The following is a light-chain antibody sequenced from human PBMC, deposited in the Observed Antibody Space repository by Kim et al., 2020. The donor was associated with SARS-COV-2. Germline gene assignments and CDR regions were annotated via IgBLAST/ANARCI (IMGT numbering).Light chain of an antibody. CDR2: DTS. Sequence: ESVGDRVAITCRASQGIRGYLAWFQQKPGKVPQRLIYDTSNLHSGVQSRFSGTGSGTEYTLTISSLQPEDFTTYYCLQYYSFPHTFGQGTKVDIK. V-gene: IGKV1-17*03. CDR1: QGIRGY. CDR3: LQYYSFPHT. J-gene: IGKJ2*01.